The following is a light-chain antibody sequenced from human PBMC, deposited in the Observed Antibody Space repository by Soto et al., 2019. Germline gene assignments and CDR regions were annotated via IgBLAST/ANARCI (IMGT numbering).Light chain of an antibody. CDR2: LNNDGSH. CDR1: SGHSSYA. J-gene: IGLJ2*01. CDR3: QTWGTGFQS. V-gene: IGLV4-69*01. Sequence: QAVVTQSPSASASLGASVKLTCTLSSGHSSYAIAWHQKQPGKGPRYLMDLNNDGSHTKGDGIPDRFSGSSSGADRFLIISSLQSEDEADYYCQTWGTGFQSFGRGTKVTVL.